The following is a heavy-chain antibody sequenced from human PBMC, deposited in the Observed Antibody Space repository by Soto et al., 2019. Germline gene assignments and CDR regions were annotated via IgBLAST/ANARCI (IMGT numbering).Heavy chain of an antibody. D-gene: IGHD2-2*01. J-gene: IGHJ5*02. Sequence: GASVKVSCKASGYTFTSYAMHWVRQAPGQRREWMGWINAGNGNTKYSQKFQGRVTITRDTSASTAYMELSSLRSEDTAVYYCARAWDGSSTSPSPSNWFDPWGQGTLVTVSS. CDR3: ARAWDGSSTSPSPSNWFDP. V-gene: IGHV1-3*01. CDR1: GYTFTSYA. CDR2: INAGNGNT.